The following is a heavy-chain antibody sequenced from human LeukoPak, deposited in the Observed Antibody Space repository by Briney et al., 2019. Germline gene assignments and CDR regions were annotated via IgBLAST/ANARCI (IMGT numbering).Heavy chain of an antibody. J-gene: IGHJ4*02. CDR2: ISSSSSYI. D-gene: IGHD2-15*01. Sequence: GGSLRLSCAASRFTFSSYSMNWVRQAPGKGLEWVSSISSSSSYIYYADSVKGRFTISRDNAKNSLYLQMNSLRAEDTAVYYCAREGVVVVAANVFYYFDYWGQGTLVTVSS. CDR1: RFTFSSYS. V-gene: IGHV3-21*01. CDR3: AREGVVVVAANVFYYFDY.